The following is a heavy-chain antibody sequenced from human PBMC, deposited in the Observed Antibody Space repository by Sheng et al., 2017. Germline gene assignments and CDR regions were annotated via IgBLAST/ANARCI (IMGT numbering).Heavy chain of an antibody. V-gene: IGHV3-33*01. Sequence: QVQLVESGGGVVQPGRSLRLSCAASGFTFSSFGMHWVRQAPGKGLEWVAVIWYDGSNKYYADSVKGRFTISRDNSKNTLYMQMNSLRAEDTAVYYCARGGNAFDIWGQGTLVTV. CDR2: IWYDGSNK. J-gene: IGHJ3*02. CDR1: GFTFSSFG. CDR3: ARGGNAFDI. D-gene: IGHD2-15*01.